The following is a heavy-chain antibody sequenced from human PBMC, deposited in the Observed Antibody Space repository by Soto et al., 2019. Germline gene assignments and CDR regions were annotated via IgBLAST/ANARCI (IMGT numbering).Heavy chain of an antibody. D-gene: IGHD2-21*02. J-gene: IGHJ2*01. CDR2: TIPVFGLP. V-gene: IGHV1-69*01. CDR1: GGLFSKYA. Sequence: QVQMVQSGAEVKKPGSSVKVSCKAFGGLFSKYAVTWVRQAPGQGLEWMGGTIPVFGLPSYAQKFQDRVTITAYVSTHTAYMELTNLRSDDTAVYYCARGMVVTGVTDYWYFDLWGRGTPVTVSS. CDR3: ARGMVVTGVTDYWYFDL.